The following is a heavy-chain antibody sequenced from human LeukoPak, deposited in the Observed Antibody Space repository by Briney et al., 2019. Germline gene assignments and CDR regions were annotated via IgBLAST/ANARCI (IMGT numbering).Heavy chain of an antibody. CDR1: GYSFTDCY. Sequence: ASVTVSFMASGYSFTDCYVHWVRQAPGQGLEWMGCINPNSGDTNYAQKFQGRVTMTRDTSITTAYMELSRLSSDDTAMYYCARVPDYGGKDLDYWGQGTLVTVSS. CDR2: INPNSGDT. J-gene: IGHJ4*02. D-gene: IGHD4-23*01. CDR3: ARVPDYGGKDLDY. V-gene: IGHV1-2*02.